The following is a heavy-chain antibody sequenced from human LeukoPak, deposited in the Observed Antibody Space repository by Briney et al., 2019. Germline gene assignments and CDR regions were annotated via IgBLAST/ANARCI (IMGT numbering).Heavy chain of an antibody. CDR1: GFIFSSYG. V-gene: IGHV3-23*01. CDR3: AKDREDSAMISGVFDL. D-gene: IGHD5-18*01. Sequence: GGSLRLSCAPSGFIFSSYGMSWVRQAPGKGLEWVSSISGSGSSTYYADSVEGRFTISRDNSKNTLYLQLSSLRVEDTAVYFCAKDREDSAMISGVFDLWGRGTLVTVSS. J-gene: IGHJ2*01. CDR2: ISGSGSST.